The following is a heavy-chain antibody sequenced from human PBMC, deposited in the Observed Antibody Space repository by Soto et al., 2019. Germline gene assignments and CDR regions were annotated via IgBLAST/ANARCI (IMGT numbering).Heavy chain of an antibody. CDR3: ARHPTFSGWEYYFDY. V-gene: IGHV4-39*01. CDR2: VYYSGST. D-gene: IGHD6-19*01. CDR1: GDSVSSSNFY. Sequence: QLQLQESGPGLVKPSETLSLTCSVSGDSVSSSNFYWGWIRQPPGKGLEWIGSVYYSGSTCYNPSLKSRVTMSVDTSKNQFSLKLSSVTAADAAVYYCARHPTFSGWEYYFDYWGQGTLVTVSS. J-gene: IGHJ4*02.